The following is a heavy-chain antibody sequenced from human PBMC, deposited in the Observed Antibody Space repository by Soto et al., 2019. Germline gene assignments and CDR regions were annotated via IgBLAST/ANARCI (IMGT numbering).Heavy chain of an antibody. D-gene: IGHD3-3*01. V-gene: IGHV4-34*01. J-gene: IGHJ6*03. CDR2: INHSGST. Sequence: SETLSLTCAVYGGSFSGYYWSWIRQPPGKGLEWIGEINHSGSTNYNPSLKSRVTISVDTSKNQFSLKLSSVTAADTAVYYCARLNPTFYDFWGGPYYYYSRDVGGKGTTVTVPS. CDR3: ARLNPTFYDFWGGPYYYYSRDV. CDR1: GGSFSGYY.